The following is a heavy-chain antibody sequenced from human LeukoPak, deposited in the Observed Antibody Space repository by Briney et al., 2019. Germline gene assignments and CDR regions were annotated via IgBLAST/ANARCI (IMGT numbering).Heavy chain of an antibody. J-gene: IGHJ4*02. V-gene: IGHV1-2*02. D-gene: IGHD6-13*01. CDR3: ARPRSIAAAGKGFDY. CDR2: INPNSGGT. Sequence: ASVKVSCKASGYTFTGYYMHWVRQAPGQGLEWMGWINPNSGGTNYAQKFQGRVTMTRDTSISTAYMELSRLRSDDTAVYYCARPRSIAAAGKGFDYWGQGTLVTVSS. CDR1: GYTFTGYY.